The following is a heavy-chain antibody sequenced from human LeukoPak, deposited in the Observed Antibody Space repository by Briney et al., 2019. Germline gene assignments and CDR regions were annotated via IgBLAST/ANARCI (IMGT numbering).Heavy chain of an antibody. CDR3: AKRGVVVRVFLVGFHREAYYFDS. J-gene: IGHJ4*02. Sequence: VGSLRLSCGVSGITLSNYAMSLVRQAPGKGLEWVAGLSGSAGGTTYADSVKGRFTISRDNSKNTLFLQMDRLRAEDAAVYFCAKRGVVVRVFLVGFHREAYYFDSWGQGAQVTVSS. D-gene: IGHD3-16*02. V-gene: IGHV3-23*01. CDR1: GITLSNYA. CDR2: LSGSAGGT.